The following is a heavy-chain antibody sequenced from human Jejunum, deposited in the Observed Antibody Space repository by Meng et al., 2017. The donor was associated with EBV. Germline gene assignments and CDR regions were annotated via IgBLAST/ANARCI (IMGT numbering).Heavy chain of an antibody. J-gene: IGHJ5*02. Sequence: QVQLVESGGGVVQAGRCLTLSCAASGLTFSKYGMHWVRQAPGKGLEWVAVISYDGNKEYYADSVKGRFTISRDSSKNTLYLQMSSLRPEDTAVYYCAKDGFDDGSDREFKNWFDIWGQGSLVTVDS. V-gene: IGHV3-30*18. CDR1: GLTFSKYG. CDR3: AKDGFDDGSDREFKNWFDI. D-gene: IGHD1-26*01. CDR2: ISYDGNKE.